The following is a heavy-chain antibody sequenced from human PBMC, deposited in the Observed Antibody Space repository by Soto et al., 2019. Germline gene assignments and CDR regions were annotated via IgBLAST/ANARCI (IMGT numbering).Heavy chain of an antibody. V-gene: IGHV3-7*05. CDR1: EFTFNTYW. CDR3: ARRVRFGGDYTYFDS. CDR2: INLDGSDR. J-gene: IGHJ4*02. D-gene: IGHD2-21*02. Sequence: EVQLVESGGGLVQPGGSLRLSCAASEFTFNTYWINWVRQAPGKGLEWVANINLDGSDRYYVDSVKGRFTISRDNAKNSVYLQMNSLRVEDTAVYYCARRVRFGGDYTYFDSWGQGTLVTVSS.